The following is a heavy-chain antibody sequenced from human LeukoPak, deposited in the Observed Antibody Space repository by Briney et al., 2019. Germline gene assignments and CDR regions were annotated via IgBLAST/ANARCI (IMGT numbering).Heavy chain of an antibody. CDR3: ARHRKVLHWFDP. Sequence: SETLSLTCAVYGGSFSGYYWSWIRQPPGKGLEWIGSIYYSGSTYYNPSLKSRVTISVDTSKNQFSLKLSSVTAADTAVYYCARHRKVLHWFDPWGQGTLVTVSS. CDR2: IYYSGST. V-gene: IGHV4-34*01. D-gene: IGHD2/OR15-2a*01. CDR1: GGSFSGYY. J-gene: IGHJ5*02.